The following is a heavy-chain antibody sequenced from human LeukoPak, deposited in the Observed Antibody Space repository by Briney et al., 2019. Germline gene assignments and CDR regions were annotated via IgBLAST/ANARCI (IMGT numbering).Heavy chain of an antibody. D-gene: IGHD5-12*01. CDR2: ISYDGSNK. CDR3: ARVRRWLQFFSDY. V-gene: IGHV3-30-3*01. Sequence: PGGSLRLSCAASGFTFSSYAMHWVRQAPGKGLEWVAVISYDGSNKYYADSVKGRFTISRDNSKNTLYLQMNSLRAEDTAVYYCARVRRWLQFFSDYWGQGTLVTVSS. CDR1: GFTFSSYA. J-gene: IGHJ4*02.